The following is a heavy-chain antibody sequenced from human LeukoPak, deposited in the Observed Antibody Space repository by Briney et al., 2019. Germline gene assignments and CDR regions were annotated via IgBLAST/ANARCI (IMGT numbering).Heavy chain of an antibody. V-gene: IGHV3-21*01. CDR3: ARTSGFGDYGYEY. CDR1: GFTFSTYS. CDR2: ISSSSSYI. D-gene: IGHD4-17*01. Sequence: GRSLRLSCAASGFTFSTYSMNWVRQAPGKGLEWVSSISSSSSYIYYADSVKGRFTISRDNAKNSLYLQMNSLRAEDTAVFYCARTSGFGDYGYEYWGQGTLVTVSS. J-gene: IGHJ4*02.